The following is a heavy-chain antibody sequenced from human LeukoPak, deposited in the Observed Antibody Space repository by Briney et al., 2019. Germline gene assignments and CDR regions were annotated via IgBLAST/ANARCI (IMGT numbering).Heavy chain of an antibody. Sequence: GGSLRLSCAASGFTFSKHWMLWVRQAPGKGLESVSRINTDGTVTTYADSVKGRFTVSRDNADNTMFLQTNSVRDEDTAVYYCATKQWLAPPPDSWGQGTPVTVSS. CDR3: ATKQWLAPPPDS. CDR1: GFTFSKHW. D-gene: IGHD6-19*01. J-gene: IGHJ4*02. V-gene: IGHV3-74*01. CDR2: INTDGTVT.